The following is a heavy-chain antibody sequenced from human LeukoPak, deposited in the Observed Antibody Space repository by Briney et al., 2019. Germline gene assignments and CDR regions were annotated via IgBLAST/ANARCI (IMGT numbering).Heavy chain of an antibody. CDR2: IYPGDSDI. J-gene: IGHJ6*02. Sequence: GESLKISCEGSGYSFISHWIAWVRPMPGKGLEWMGIIYPGDSDIRYSPSFQGQVTISADKSISTAYLQWSSLKASDTAMYYCARLVVPAAMPYYYYYGMDVWGQGTTVTVSS. CDR3: ARLVVPAAMPYYYYYGMDV. CDR1: GYSFISHW. V-gene: IGHV5-51*01. D-gene: IGHD2-2*01.